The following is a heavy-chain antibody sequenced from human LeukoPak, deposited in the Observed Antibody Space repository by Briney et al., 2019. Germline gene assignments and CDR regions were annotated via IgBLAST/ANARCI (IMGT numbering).Heavy chain of an antibody. CDR2: IHYSGST. CDR1: GGSLSSYY. J-gene: IGHJ4*02. Sequence: SETLSLTCTVSGGSLSSYYWSWVRQPPGEGLEWVGYIHYSGSTNNNPSLKSRVTISVDTSKNQFSLKLTSVTAADTAVYYCARNYDFWSGYLDYWGQGTLVTVSS. V-gene: IGHV4-59*01. CDR3: ARNYDFWSGYLDY. D-gene: IGHD3-3*01.